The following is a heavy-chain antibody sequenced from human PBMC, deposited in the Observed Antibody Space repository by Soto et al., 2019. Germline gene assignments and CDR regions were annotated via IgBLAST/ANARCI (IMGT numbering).Heavy chain of an antibody. D-gene: IGHD3-22*01. V-gene: IGHV4-61*01. CDR2: IYYSGST. CDR1: GGSVSSGSYY. J-gene: IGHJ5*01. CDR3: ARDLRYFDSSGYYGAVWFDS. Sequence: SETLSLTCTVSGGSVSSGSYYWSWIRQPPGKGLEWIGYIYYSGSTNYNPSLKSRVTISVDTSKNQFSLKLSSVTAADTAVYYCARDLRYFDSSGYYGAVWFDSWGQGTLVTVSS.